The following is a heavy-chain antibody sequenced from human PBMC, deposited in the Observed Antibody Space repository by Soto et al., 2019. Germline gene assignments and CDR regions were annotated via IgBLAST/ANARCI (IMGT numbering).Heavy chain of an antibody. Sequence: SGPTLVKPTQTLTLTCTFSGFSLTTSGMCVSWIRQPPGKALEWLARIDWDDDTYYATSLKTRLTISKDTSKNEVVLTMTNMDPMDTATYYCARTSGAGQYYFDFWGQGSLVTVSS. D-gene: IGHD6-13*01. CDR3: ARTSGAGQYYFDF. CDR1: GFSLTTSGMC. V-gene: IGHV2-70*11. CDR2: IDWDDDT. J-gene: IGHJ4*02.